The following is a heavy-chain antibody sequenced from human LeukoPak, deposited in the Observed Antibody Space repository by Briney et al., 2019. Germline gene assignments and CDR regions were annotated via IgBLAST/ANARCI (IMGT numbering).Heavy chain of an antibody. Sequence: PSETLSLTCAVYGGSFSGYYWSWIRQPPGKGLEWIGEINHSGSTNYNPSLKSRVTISVDTSKNQFSLKLSSVTAADTAVYYCARGRTSFQVLYCSSTSCHNWFDPWGQGTLVTVSS. CDR2: INHSGST. V-gene: IGHV4-34*01. J-gene: IGHJ5*02. D-gene: IGHD2-2*01. CDR1: GGSFSGYY. CDR3: ARGRTSFQVLYCSSTSCHNWFDP.